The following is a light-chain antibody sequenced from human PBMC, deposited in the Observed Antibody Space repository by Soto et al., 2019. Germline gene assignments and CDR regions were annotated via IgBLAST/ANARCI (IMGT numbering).Light chain of an antibody. CDR3: GTLESSLGAGV. CDR1: SSNIGNNY. J-gene: IGLJ2*01. V-gene: IGLV1-51*01. Sequence: QSVLTQPPSVSAAPGQKVTISCSGSSSNIGNNYVSWYQQLPGTAPKLLIYDNNKRPSGIPDRFSGSKSGTSATLGITGLQTGDEGGYYCGTLESSLGAGVFGGGTKLTVL. CDR2: DNN.